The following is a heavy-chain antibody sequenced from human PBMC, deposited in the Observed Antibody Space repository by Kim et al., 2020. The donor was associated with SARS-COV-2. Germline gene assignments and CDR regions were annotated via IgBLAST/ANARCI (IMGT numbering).Heavy chain of an antibody. D-gene: IGHD3-16*01. J-gene: IGHJ4*02. V-gene: IGHV2-5*01. CDR2: K. CDR3: AHRINGLNFDY. Sequence: KRYSPSLKSRLTITKDTSKNQVVLTMTNMDPVDTATYYCAHRINGLNFDYWGQGTLVTVSS.